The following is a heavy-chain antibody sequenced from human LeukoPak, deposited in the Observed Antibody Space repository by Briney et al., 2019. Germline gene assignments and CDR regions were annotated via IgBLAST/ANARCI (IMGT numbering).Heavy chain of an antibody. Sequence: GGSLRLSCAASGFTFSSYWMHWVRQAPGKGLVWVSSINTDGSSTRYADSVKGRFTISRDNAKNTLYLQMNSLRAEDTAVYYCARDQCTSTSCYGYNWFDPWGQGTLVTVSS. J-gene: IGHJ5*02. CDR3: ARDQCTSTSCYGYNWFDP. CDR1: GFTFSSYW. V-gene: IGHV3-74*01. D-gene: IGHD2-2*01. CDR2: INTDGSST.